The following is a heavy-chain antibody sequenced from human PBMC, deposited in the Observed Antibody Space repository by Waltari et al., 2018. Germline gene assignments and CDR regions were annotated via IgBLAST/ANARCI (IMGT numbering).Heavy chain of an antibody. CDR2: TYYSGAA. CDR3: ARGGSTITFSTRMDV. CDR1: GGSISLLY. J-gene: IGHJ6*04. Sequence: QVQFQESGPGLVKPSETLSLSVNAPGGSISLLYGSWIRQPPGKGREWFGYTYYSGAANYNPSLKSRVTISVNTSTNQFFLNVSSVTAADTAVYYCARGGSTITFSTRMDVWGKGTTVTVSS. D-gene: IGHD4-4*01. V-gene: IGHV4-59*11.